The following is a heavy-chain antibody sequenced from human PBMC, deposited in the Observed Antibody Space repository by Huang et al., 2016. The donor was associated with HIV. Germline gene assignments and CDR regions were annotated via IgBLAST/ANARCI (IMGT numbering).Heavy chain of an antibody. V-gene: IGHV4-39*02. J-gene: IGHJ1*01. CDR2: IYDSGTT. CDR1: GDSINSNTFY. Sequence: LQESGPGLVGPSETLSLTCAVSGDSINSNTFYWGWIRRPPGKALEWIGSIYDSGTTYYNPACKRRARIAVDASKNRIFLHLRSVTAADTGVYYCARTGVAVSDDPEYFQHWGQGALVTIS. CDR3: ARTGVAVSDDPEYFQH. D-gene: IGHD3-3*01.